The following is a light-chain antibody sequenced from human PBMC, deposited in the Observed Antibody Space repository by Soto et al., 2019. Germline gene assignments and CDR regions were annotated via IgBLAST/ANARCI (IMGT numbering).Light chain of an antibody. V-gene: IGLV1-44*01. CDR1: SSNIGSNT. CDR2: SNN. Sequence: QSVLTQPPSASGTPGQRVTISCSGSSSNIGSNTVNWYQQLPGTDPKLLIYSNNQRPSGVPDRFSGSKSGTSASLAISGLQSEDEADYYCAAWYDSLNAAVFGGGTQLTVL. J-gene: IGLJ7*01. CDR3: AAWYDSLNAAV.